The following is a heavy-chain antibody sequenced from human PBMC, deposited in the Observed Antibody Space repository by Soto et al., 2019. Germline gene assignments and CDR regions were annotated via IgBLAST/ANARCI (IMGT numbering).Heavy chain of an antibody. CDR2: IYHSGST. CDR1: GGSISSSNW. D-gene: IGHD3-10*01. V-gene: IGHV4-4*02. J-gene: IGHJ6*02. Sequence: SETLSLTCAVSGGSISSSNWWSWVRQPPGKGLEWIGEIYHSGSTNYNPSLKSRVTISVDKSKNQFSLKLSSVTAADTAVYYCARGGYAGSYYYYGMDVWGQGTTVTVSS. CDR3: ARGGYAGSYYYYGMDV.